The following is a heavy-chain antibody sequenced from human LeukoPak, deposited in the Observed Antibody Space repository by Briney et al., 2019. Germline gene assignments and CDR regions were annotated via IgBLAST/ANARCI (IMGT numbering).Heavy chain of an antibody. V-gene: IGHV3-21*01. Sequence: GGSLRLSCAASGFTFSSYNMNWVRQAPGKGLEWVSSISSSSSYIYYADSVKGRFTISRDNAKNSLYLQMNSLRAEDTAVYYCAREGAYSSSSGRGGNDYWGQGTLVTVSS. D-gene: IGHD6-6*01. CDR3: AREGAYSSSSGRGGNDY. CDR1: GFTFSSYN. CDR2: ISSSSSYI. J-gene: IGHJ4*02.